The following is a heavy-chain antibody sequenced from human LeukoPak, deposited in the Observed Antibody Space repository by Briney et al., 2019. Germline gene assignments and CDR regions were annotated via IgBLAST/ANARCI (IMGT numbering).Heavy chain of an antibody. D-gene: IGHD6-19*01. CDR3: ARVAVVGNIVFDY. CDR1: GFTFSDYY. V-gene: IGHV3-11*01. Sequence: GGSLRLSCAASGFTFSDYYMSWIRQAPGKGLEWVSYISSSGSTIYYADSVKGRFTISRDNAKNSLYLQMNSLRAEDTAVYYCARVAVVGNIVFDYWAREPWSPSPQ. J-gene: IGHJ4*02. CDR2: ISSSGSTI.